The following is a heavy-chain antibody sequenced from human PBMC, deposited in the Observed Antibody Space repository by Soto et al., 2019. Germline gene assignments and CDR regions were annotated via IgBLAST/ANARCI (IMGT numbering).Heavy chain of an antibody. CDR3: AGTIKPGGIRARHGYLAY. V-gene: IGHV4-59*01. J-gene: IGHJ4*02. Sequence: PSETLSLTCTVSGGSISSYYWSWIRQPPGKGLEWIGYIYYSGSTNYNPSLKSRVTISVDTSNNQFSLKLSSVTAADTAVYYCAGTIKPGGIRARHGYLAYWGKGPLDTVSS. D-gene: IGHD6-6*01. CDR2: IYYSGST. CDR1: GGSISSYY.